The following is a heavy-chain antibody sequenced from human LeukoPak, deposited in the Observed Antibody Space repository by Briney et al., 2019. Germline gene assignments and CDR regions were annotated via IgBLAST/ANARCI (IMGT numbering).Heavy chain of an antibody. J-gene: IGHJ4*02. Sequence: GGSLRRSCAASGFTVSSNYMSWVRQAPGKGLEWVSVIYSGGSTYYADSVKGRFTSSRDNSKNTLYLQMHSLRVEDTAVYYCAREGFTSGWYHNYWGQGTLVTVSS. CDR2: IYSGGST. D-gene: IGHD6-13*01. CDR3: AREGFTSGWYHNY. V-gene: IGHV3-66*01. CDR1: GFTVSSNY.